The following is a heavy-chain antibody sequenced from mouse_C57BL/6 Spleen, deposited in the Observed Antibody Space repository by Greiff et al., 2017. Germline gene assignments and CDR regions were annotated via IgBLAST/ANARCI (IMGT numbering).Heavy chain of an antibody. Sequence: QVQLKQSGAELVKPGASVKLSCKASGYTFTEYTIHWVKQRSGQGLEWIGWFYPGSGSIKYNEKFKDKATLTADKSSSTVYMELSRLTSEDSAVYFCARHEDIYYGSQSFFDYWGQGTTLTVSS. D-gene: IGHD1-1*01. J-gene: IGHJ2*01. V-gene: IGHV1-62-2*01. CDR1: GYTFTEYT. CDR2: FYPGSGSI. CDR3: ARHEDIYYGSQSFFDY.